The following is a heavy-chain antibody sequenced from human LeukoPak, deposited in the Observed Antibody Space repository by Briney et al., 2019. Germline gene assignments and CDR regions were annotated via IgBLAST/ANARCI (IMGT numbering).Heavy chain of an antibody. CDR3: AKDHWASSGYSYGYTPYYFDY. J-gene: IGHJ4*02. CDR2: ISYDGSNK. CDR1: VFTVSSYG. D-gene: IGHD5-18*01. Sequence: GRSLRLSCAASVFTVSSYGMHWVRQAPGKGLEWAAVISYDGSNKYYADSVKGRFTISRDNSKNTLHLQMNSLRAEDTAVYYCAKDHWASSGYSYGYTPYYFDYWGQGPLVTVSS. V-gene: IGHV3-30*18.